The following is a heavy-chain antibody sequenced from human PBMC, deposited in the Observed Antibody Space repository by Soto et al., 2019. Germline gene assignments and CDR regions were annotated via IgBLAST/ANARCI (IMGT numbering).Heavy chain of an antibody. J-gene: IGHJ4*02. D-gene: IGHD2-21*01. CDR1: GFTFSSYW. V-gene: IGHV3-7*01. CDR2: IKQDGSEK. CDR3: ARAYCGGDCYNYFDY. Sequence: GGSLRLSCAASGFTFSSYWMSWVRQAPGKGLEWVANIKQDGSEKYYVDSVKGRFTISRDNAKNSLYLQMNSLRAADTAVYYCARAYCGGDCYNYFDYWGQGTLVTVSS.